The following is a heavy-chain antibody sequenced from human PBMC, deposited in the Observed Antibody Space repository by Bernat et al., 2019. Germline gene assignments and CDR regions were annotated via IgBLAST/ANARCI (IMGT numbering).Heavy chain of an antibody. CDR2: FDPEDGET. CDR1: GYTLTELS. Sequence: QVQLVQSGAEVKKPGASVKVSCKVSGYTLTELSMHWVRQAPGKGLEWMGGFDPEDGETIYAQKFQGRVTMTEDTSTDTAYMGLSSLRSEDTAVYYCARKGRARARSKLAQWLVPGVRSGDDAFDIWGQGTMVTVSS. CDR3: ARKGRARARSKLAQWLVPGVRSGDDAFDI. D-gene: IGHD6-19*01. V-gene: IGHV1-24*01. J-gene: IGHJ3*02.